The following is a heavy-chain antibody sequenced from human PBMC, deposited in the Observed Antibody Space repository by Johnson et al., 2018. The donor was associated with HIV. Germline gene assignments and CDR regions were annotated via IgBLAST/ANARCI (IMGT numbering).Heavy chain of an antibody. J-gene: IGHJ3*02. CDR1: GFTFSSYA. CDR3: AKGVPPGCSSTSCHGAFDI. CDR2: ISYDGSNK. D-gene: IGHD2-2*01. V-gene: IGHV3-30*04. Sequence: VQLVESGGGVVQPGRSLRLSCAASGFTFSSYAMHWVRQAPGKGLEWVAVISYDGSNKYYADSVKGRFTISRDNSKNTLYLQMNSLRAEDTAVYYCAKGVPPGCSSTSCHGAFDIWGQGTMVTVSS.